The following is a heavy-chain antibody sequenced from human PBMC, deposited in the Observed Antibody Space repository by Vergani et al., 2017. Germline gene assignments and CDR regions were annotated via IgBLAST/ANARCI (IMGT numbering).Heavy chain of an antibody. CDR3: ARVGYSYGSSIWYYYYYMDV. CDR2: IYYSGST. CDR1: GGSISSYY. Sequence: QVQLQESGPGLVKPSETLSLTCTVSGGSISSYYWSWIRQPPGTGLEWIGYIYYSGSTNYNPSLKSRVTISVDTSKNQFSLKLSSVTAADTAVYYCARVGYSYGSSIWYYYYYMDVGGKGTTVTVSS. J-gene: IGHJ6*03. V-gene: IGHV4-59*01. D-gene: IGHD5-18*01.